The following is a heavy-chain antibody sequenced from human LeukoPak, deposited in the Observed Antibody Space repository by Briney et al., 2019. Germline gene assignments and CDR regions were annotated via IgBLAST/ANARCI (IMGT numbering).Heavy chain of an antibody. CDR1: GFTFSSYG. D-gene: IGHD3-3*01. CDR2: ISYDGSNK. Sequence: GRSLRLSCAASGFTFSSYGMHWVRQAPGKGPEWVAVISYDGSNKYYADSVKGRFTISRDNSKNTLYLQMNSLRAEDTAVYYCAKDPSYDFWSGYYTGDYWGQGTLVTVSS. V-gene: IGHV3-30*18. J-gene: IGHJ4*02. CDR3: AKDPSYDFWSGYYTGDY.